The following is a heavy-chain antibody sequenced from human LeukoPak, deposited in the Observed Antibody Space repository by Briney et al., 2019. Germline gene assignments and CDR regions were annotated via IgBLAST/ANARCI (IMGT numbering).Heavy chain of an antibody. V-gene: IGHV3-74*01. CDR2: INSDGSST. Sequence: PGGSLRLSCAASGFTFSSYTMHWIRQAPGKGLVWVSRINSDGSSTSYADSVKGRFTISRDNAKNTLYLQMNSLRAEDTAVYYCARGAYYDFWSGYSHYYYYYGMDVWGQGTTVTVSS. CDR1: GFTFSSYT. D-gene: IGHD3-3*01. CDR3: ARGAYYDFWSGYSHYYYYYGMDV. J-gene: IGHJ6*02.